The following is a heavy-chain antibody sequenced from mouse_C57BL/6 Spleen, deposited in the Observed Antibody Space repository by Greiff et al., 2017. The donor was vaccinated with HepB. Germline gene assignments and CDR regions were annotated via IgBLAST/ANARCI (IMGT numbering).Heavy chain of an antibody. CDR1: GYTFTDYY. CDR3: ARRGDYYGSTYAMDY. Sequence: EVQLQQSGPVLVKPGASVKMSCKASGYTFTDYYMNWVKQSHGKSLEWIGVINPYNGGTSYNQKFKGKATLTVDKSSSTAYMALNSLTSEDSAVYYCARRGDYYGSTYAMDYWGQGTSVTVSS. D-gene: IGHD1-1*01. J-gene: IGHJ4*01. V-gene: IGHV1-19*01. CDR2: INPYNGGT.